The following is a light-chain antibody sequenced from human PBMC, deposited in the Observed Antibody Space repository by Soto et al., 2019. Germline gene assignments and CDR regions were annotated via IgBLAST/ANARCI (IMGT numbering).Light chain of an antibody. CDR3: QQYSTYPLT. V-gene: IGKV1-5*03. J-gene: IGKJ4*01. Sequence: DIQMTQSPSTLSASVGDRVTITCRASQSISSWLAWYQQKPGKAPKLLIYKASSLESGVPSRFSGSRSGTEFTLTISSLQPDDFATYYCQQYSTYPLTFGGGARVEIK. CDR2: KAS. CDR1: QSISSW.